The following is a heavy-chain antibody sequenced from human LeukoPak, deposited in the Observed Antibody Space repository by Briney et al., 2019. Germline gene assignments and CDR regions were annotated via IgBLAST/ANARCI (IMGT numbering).Heavy chain of an antibody. D-gene: IGHD2-15*01. J-gene: IGHJ5*02. CDR1: GYSFTSYW. V-gene: IGHV5-51*01. CDR3: ARQRGYRRASDNWFDP. Sequence: GESLKISCKGSGYSFTSYWIGWVRQMPGKGLEWMGIIYPGDSDTRYSPSFQGQVTISADKSISTAYLQWSSLEASDTAMYYCARQRGYRRASDNWFDPWRQGTLVTVSS. CDR2: IYPGDSDT.